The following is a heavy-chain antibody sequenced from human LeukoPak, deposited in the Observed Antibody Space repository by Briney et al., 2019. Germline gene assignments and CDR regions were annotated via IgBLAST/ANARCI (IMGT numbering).Heavy chain of an antibody. Sequence: PSETLSLTCAVYGGSFSGYYWSWIRQPPGKGLEWIGGINHSGSTNYNPSLKSRVTISVDTSKNQFSLKLSSETAADTAVYYCASSPLRSHWFDPWGQGTLVTVSS. CDR1: GGSFSGYY. V-gene: IGHV4-34*01. CDR3: ASSPLRSHWFDP. J-gene: IGHJ5*02. CDR2: INHSGST. D-gene: IGHD4-17*01.